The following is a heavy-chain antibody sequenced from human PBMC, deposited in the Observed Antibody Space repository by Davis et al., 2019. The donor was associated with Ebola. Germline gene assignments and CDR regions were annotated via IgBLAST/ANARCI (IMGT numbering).Heavy chain of an antibody. CDR2: IKQDGSEK. Sequence: GGSLRLSCAASGFTFSSYEMNWVRQAPGKGLEWVANIKQDGSEKYYVDSVKGRFTISRDNAKNSLYLQMNSLRAEDTAVYYCARDGGDDFWSGLFDYWGQGTLVTVSS. CDR1: GFTFSSYE. D-gene: IGHD3-3*01. V-gene: IGHV3-7*01. CDR3: ARDGGDDFWSGLFDY. J-gene: IGHJ4*02.